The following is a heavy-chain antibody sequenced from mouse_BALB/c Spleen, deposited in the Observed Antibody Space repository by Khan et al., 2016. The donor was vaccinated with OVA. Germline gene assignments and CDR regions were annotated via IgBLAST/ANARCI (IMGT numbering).Heavy chain of an antibody. CDR1: GYTFTSYW. Sequence: QVRLQQSGAELARPGASVKLSCKSSGYTFTSYWMQWVKQRPGQGLEWIGTIYPGDGDTRYTQKFKGKATLTADKSSSTAFMQLSNLASEDSAVYYCASYRFDYFDYWGQGTTLTVSS. CDR2: IYPGDGDT. J-gene: IGHJ2*01. D-gene: IGHD2-14*01. CDR3: ASYRFDYFDY. V-gene: IGHV1-87*01.